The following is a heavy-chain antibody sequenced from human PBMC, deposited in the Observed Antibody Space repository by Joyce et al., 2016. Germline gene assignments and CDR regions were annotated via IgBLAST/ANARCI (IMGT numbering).Heavy chain of an antibody. V-gene: IGHV2-70*15. J-gene: IGHJ4*02. CDR2: IDWDDNK. CDR3: ARTKYYDGSESYPTAHTGVDY. Sequence: QVTLRESGPALVKPTQTLTLTCSFSGFSLSTSGMCVSWIRQPPGKALEWLARIDWDDNKYYSTSLKTRLTISKDASKNQVVLTMTNMDPVDTATYYCARTKYYDGSESYPTAHTGVDYWGQGTLVTVSS. D-gene: IGHD3-10*01. CDR1: GFSLSTSGMC.